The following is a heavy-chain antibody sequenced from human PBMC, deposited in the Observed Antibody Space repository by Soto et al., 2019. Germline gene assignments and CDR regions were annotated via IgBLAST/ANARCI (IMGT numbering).Heavy chain of an antibody. V-gene: IGHV1-18*04. CDR1: GYTCTSYG. CDR2: ISPLKGRT. Sequence: QVQLVQSGPDLKRPGASIKVSCKASGYTCTSYGISWVRQAPGQGLEWMAWISPLKGRTQYSQKAQGRVTLSTDTSSNTDYMEMTTLRVDDTAVYYCAMDYGDRPEYFKHWGQGTLVTVS. D-gene: IGHD4-17*01. J-gene: IGHJ1*01. CDR3: AMDYGDRPEYFKH.